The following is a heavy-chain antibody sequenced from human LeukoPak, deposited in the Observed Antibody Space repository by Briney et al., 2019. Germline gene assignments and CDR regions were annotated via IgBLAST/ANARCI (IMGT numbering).Heavy chain of an antibody. Sequence: SETLSLTSAVYGGSFSGYYWSWIRQPPGKGLEWIGEINHSGSTNYNPSLKSRVTISVDTSKNQFSLKLSSVTAADTAVYYCARGSYYYGSGSYYNRINYFDYWGQGTLVTVSS. CDR1: GGSFSGYY. J-gene: IGHJ4*02. D-gene: IGHD3-10*01. CDR3: ARGSYYYGSGSYYNRINYFDY. V-gene: IGHV4-34*01. CDR2: INHSGST.